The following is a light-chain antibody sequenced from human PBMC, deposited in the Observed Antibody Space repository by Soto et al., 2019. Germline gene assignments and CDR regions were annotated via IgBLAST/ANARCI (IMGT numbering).Light chain of an antibody. J-gene: IGKJ2*01. CDR2: GAS. CDR3: QQYGRPPFT. V-gene: IGKV3-20*01. Sequence: EIVLTQSPGTLSLSPGERATLSCRASQSVSSIHLAWYQQKPGQAPRLVIYGASSGATGIPDRFSGSGSGTDFTLTISRLEPEDVAVYYCQQYGRPPFTFGQGTKLESK. CDR1: QSVSSIH.